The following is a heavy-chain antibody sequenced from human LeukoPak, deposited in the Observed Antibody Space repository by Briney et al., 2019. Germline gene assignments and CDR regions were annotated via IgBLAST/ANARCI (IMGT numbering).Heavy chain of an antibody. CDR3: ARGGGSYYMDV. Sequence: SETLSLTCAVYGGSFSGYYWSWIRQPPGEGLEWIGEVNHSGSTNCNPSLKSRVSISVDTSKNQVSLRLSSVTAADTAVYYCARGGGSYYMDVWGKGTTVTVSS. CDR2: VNHSGST. V-gene: IGHV4-34*01. CDR1: GGSFSGYY. D-gene: IGHD3-10*01. J-gene: IGHJ6*03.